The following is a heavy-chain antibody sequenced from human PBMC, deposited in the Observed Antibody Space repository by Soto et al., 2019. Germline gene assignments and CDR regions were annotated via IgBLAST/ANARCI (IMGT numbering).Heavy chain of an antibody. Sequence: SETLSLTCNVSGGSVSDYYWSWIRQAPGKGLEWIGYIHERGVTNYNPSLKSRVTMSVDSSKSQFSLNLTSVTAADSAIYFCARARSDSAGSSLGRRLDVWGHGTTVTVSS. CDR2: IHERGVT. D-gene: IGHD3-10*01. CDR1: GGSVSDYY. V-gene: IGHV4-59*02. CDR3: ARARSDSAGSSLGRRLDV. J-gene: IGHJ6*02.